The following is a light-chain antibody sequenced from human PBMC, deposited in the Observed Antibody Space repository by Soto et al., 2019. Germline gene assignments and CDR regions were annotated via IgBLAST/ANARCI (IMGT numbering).Light chain of an antibody. J-gene: IGLJ2*01. CDR1: SSNIGSNS. Sequence: QLVLTQPPSASGTTGQRVTISCSGSSSNIGSNSVNWYQQLPGTAPKLLMYSSNQRPSGLPDRFSGSKSGTSASLAISWLQSADEAGYDCAAWDDSLNGVVFGGGTKLTVL. CDR3: AAWDDSLNGVV. V-gene: IGLV1-44*01. CDR2: SSN.